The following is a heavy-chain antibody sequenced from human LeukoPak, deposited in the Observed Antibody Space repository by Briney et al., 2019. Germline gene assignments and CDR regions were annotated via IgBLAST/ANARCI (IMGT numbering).Heavy chain of an antibody. J-gene: IGHJ3*02. D-gene: IGHD4-23*01. Sequence: GESLKISCKGSGYSFTSYWIGWVRQMPGKGLEWMGIIYPGDSDTRYSPSFQGQVTISADKSISTAHLQWSSLKASDTAMYYCARHLYGGNSADAFDIWGQGTMVTVSS. CDR1: GYSFTSYW. V-gene: IGHV5-51*01. CDR2: IYPGDSDT. CDR3: ARHLYGGNSADAFDI.